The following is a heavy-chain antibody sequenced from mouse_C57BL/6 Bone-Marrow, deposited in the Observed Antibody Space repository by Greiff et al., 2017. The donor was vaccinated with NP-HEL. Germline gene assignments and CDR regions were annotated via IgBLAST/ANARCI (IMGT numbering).Heavy chain of an antibody. Sequence: EVQLQQSGPELVKPGASVKISCKASGYTFTDYYMNWVKQSHGKSLEWIGDINPNNGGTSYNQKFKGKATLTVDKSSSTAYMELRSLTSEDSAVYYCEATVVATGRYFDYWGQGTTLTVSS. J-gene: IGHJ2*01. CDR1: GYTFTDYY. CDR2: INPNNGGT. CDR3: EATVVATGRYFDY. V-gene: IGHV1-26*01. D-gene: IGHD1-1*01.